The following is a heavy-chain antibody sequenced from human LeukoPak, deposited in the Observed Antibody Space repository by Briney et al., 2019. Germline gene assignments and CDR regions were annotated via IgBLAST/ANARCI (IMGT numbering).Heavy chain of an antibody. D-gene: IGHD6-13*01. CDR1: GFTFSSYA. CDR2: ISGSGGST. Sequence: GGSLRLSCAASGFTFSSYAMGWVRQAPGKGLEWVSAISGSGGSTYYADSVKGRFTISRDNSKNTLYLQMNSLRAEDTAVYYCARDRKPIAAAGTPLDYWGQGTLVTVSS. V-gene: IGHV3-23*01. J-gene: IGHJ4*02. CDR3: ARDRKPIAAAGTPLDY.